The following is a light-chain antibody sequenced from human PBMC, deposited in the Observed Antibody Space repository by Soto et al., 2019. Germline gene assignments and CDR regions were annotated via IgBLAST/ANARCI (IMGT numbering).Light chain of an antibody. Sequence: QSALTQPASVSGSPGQSITISCTGTSSDVGGYNYVSWYQQHPGKAPKLMIFEVSNRPSGISVRFSGSRSGNTASLTISELQAEDEADYYCSSYTSSSTLVVFGGGTQLTVL. CDR2: EVS. V-gene: IGLV2-14*01. CDR3: SSYTSSSTLVV. J-gene: IGLJ2*01. CDR1: SSDVGGYNY.